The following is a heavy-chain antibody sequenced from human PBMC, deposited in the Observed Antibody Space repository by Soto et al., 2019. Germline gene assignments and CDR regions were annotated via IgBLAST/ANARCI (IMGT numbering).Heavy chain of an antibody. CDR1: GASVAGGSYY. CDR3: ARDTYSGYDFGL. Sequence: QVQLRESGPGLVKPSQTLSLTCSVSGASVAGGSYYWSWFRQPPGKGLEWIGYIPSRGRTFYNPSFTRRRTISADTSKNQLSLQVTSVTAADTAVYYCARDTYSGYDFGLWGQGTLVTVSS. V-gene: IGHV4-30-4*01. J-gene: IGHJ5*02. D-gene: IGHD5-12*01. CDR2: IPSRGRT.